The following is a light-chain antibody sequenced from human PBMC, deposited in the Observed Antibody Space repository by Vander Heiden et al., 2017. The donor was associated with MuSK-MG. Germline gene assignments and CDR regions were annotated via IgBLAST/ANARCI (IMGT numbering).Light chain of an antibody. CDR1: SSNVDIYNY. CDR2: DVS. CDR3: CSYAGSLV. Sequence: QSALTQPRSVSGSPGRSVTISCTGTSSNVDIYNYISWYQQHQGTAPKLIIYDVSKRSSGVPECSSGSKYGTTAYPTITGLESDEEAYYHHCSYAGSLVFGGGTKLTVL. V-gene: IGLV2-11*01. J-gene: IGLJ2*01.